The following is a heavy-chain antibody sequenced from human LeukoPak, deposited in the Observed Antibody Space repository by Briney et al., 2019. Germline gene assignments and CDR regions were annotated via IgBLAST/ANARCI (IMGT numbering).Heavy chain of an antibody. CDR2: IYTSGGT. D-gene: IGHD6-13*01. CDR3: ARSYSSSWYSSFDI. Sequence: SETLSLTCTVSGGSISSGNYYWSWIRQPAGKGLEWIGRIYTSGGTNCNPSLESRVTILIDTPKNQFSLRLSSVTAADTAVYYCARSYSSSWYSSFDIWGHGTMVTVSS. V-gene: IGHV4-61*02. J-gene: IGHJ3*02. CDR1: GGSISSGNYY.